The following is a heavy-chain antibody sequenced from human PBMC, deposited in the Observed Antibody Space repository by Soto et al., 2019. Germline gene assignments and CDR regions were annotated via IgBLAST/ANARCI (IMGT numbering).Heavy chain of an antibody. CDR3: ARFGAATDNFDY. J-gene: IGHJ4*02. Sequence: SETLSLTCAVSGDTISNANWWGWVRQPPGKGLEWIGEIYHSGTTNYNPSLKSRLTISVDKSKNQFSLKLSSVTAADTAVYYCARFGAATDNFDYWGQGTLVTVSS. D-gene: IGHD6-13*01. CDR1: GDTISNANW. CDR2: IYHSGTT. V-gene: IGHV4-4*02.